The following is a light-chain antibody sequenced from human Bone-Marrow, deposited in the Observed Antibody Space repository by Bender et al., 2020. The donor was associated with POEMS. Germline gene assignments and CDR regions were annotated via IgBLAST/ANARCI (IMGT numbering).Light chain of an antibody. CDR2: GVN. CDR1: SSNIGSNS. J-gene: IGLJ3*02. Sequence: QSVLTQAPSASGTPGQRVTISCSGSSSNIGSNSVNWYQQLPGTAPKLLIYGVNQRPSGVPDRFSGSKSGTSASLAITGLQSDDEAIYFCVAWDASLNGWVFGGGTKLTVL. V-gene: IGLV1-44*01. CDR3: VAWDASLNGWV.